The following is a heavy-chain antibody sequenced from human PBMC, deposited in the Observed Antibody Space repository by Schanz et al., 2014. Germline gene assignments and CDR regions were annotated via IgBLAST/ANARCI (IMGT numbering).Heavy chain of an antibody. V-gene: IGHV3-11*01. Sequence: VQLVESGGGLVQPGGSLRLSCAASGFIFNDYYMNWIRQAPGKGLEWLSYISRDGTTSYYADSVKGRFTISRDNSKNTLYLQMYSLRGDDTAIYYCAKDFTGSGIFFNWWGQGTLVTVSS. CDR2: ISRDGTTS. CDR3: AKDFTGSGIFFNW. CDR1: GFIFNDYY. J-gene: IGHJ4*02. D-gene: IGHD3-10*01.